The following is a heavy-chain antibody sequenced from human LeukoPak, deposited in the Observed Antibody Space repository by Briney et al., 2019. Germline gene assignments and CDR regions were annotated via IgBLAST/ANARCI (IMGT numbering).Heavy chain of an antibody. CDR2: ISSGSRTI. V-gene: IGHV3-48*01. Sequence: GGSLRLSCAASGFTFSSYSMNWVRQAPGKGLEWVSYISSGSRTIYYADSVKGRFTISRDNAKNSLYLQMNSLRAEDTAVYYCAKGGISAAGTSFYFDYWGQGTLVTVSS. CDR1: GFTFSSYS. J-gene: IGHJ4*02. CDR3: AKGGISAAGTSFYFDY. D-gene: IGHD6-13*01.